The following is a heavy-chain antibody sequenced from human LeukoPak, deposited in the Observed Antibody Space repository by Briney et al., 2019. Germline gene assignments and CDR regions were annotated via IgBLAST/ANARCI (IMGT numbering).Heavy chain of an antibody. D-gene: IGHD2-15*01. V-gene: IGHV1-3*01. Sequence: ASVKVSCKASGYIFTDYAIHWLRQAPGQRPEWMGWMNGGNGNTKYSQNFQDRITIISDTSAATAYMELSSLRHDDLAVYYCARGRGTSGSNRNFYYYYYMDVWGKGTTVTVSS. CDR2: MNGGNGNT. J-gene: IGHJ6*03. CDR3: ARGRGTSGSNRNFYYYYYMDV. CDR1: GYIFTDYA.